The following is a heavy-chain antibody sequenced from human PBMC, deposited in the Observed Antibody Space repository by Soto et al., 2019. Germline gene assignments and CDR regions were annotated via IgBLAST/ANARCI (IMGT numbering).Heavy chain of an antibody. CDR1: GGSISSGGYS. D-gene: IGHD2-15*01. V-gene: IGHV4-30-2*01. CDR3: ARSTVVTACFDY. CDR2: IYHSGST. Sequence: QLQLQESGSGLVKPSQTLSLTCAVSGGSISSGGYSWSWIRQPPGKGLGWIGYIYHSGSTYYNPSLKSRVTISVDRYKNQFSLKLSSVAAADTAVYYCARSTVVTACFDYWGQGTLVTVSS. J-gene: IGHJ4*02.